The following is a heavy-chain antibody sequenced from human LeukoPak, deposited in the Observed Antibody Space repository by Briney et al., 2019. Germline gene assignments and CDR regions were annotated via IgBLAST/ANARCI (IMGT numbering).Heavy chain of an antibody. CDR2: ISGSGGST. Sequence: GGSLRLSCAASRFSFDSYAMSWVRQAPGKGLEWVSTISGSGGSTYYADSVEGRFTISRDNSKNTLYLQLNSLRAEDTAVYYCAKDVWAYGSENYVNHGLDFWGQGTMVTVSS. D-gene: IGHD3-10*01. J-gene: IGHJ3*01. CDR1: RFSFDSYA. V-gene: IGHV3-23*01. CDR3: AKDVWAYGSENYVNHGLDF.